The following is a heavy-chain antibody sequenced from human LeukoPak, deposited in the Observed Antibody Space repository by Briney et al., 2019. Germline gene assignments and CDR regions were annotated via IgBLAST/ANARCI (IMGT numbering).Heavy chain of an antibody. V-gene: IGHV1-8*01. Sequence: PSVNVSCKASGYTFTSYDINWVPQATGQGREWMGWMNPNSGNTGYAQKFQGRVTMTRNTSISTAYMELSSLRSEDTAVYYCARGLARGVKECWGQGTLVTVSS. CDR3: ARGLARGVKEC. CDR1: GYTFTSYD. CDR2: MNPNSGNT. D-gene: IGHD3-10*01. J-gene: IGHJ4*02.